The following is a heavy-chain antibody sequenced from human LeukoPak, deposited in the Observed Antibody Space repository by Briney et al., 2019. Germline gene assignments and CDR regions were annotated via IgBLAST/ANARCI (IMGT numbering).Heavy chain of an antibody. D-gene: IGHD4-11*01. Sequence: AASVKVSCKASGYTFTGYGISWVRQAPGQGLEWMGWISAYNGNTNYPQKVQGRVTMTIDTSTSTAYMELRSLRSDDTAVYYCTRDPPVSLDYYYYYMDVWGEGTTVTVSS. CDR2: ISAYNGNT. V-gene: IGHV1-18*01. CDR3: TRDPPVSLDYYYYYMDV. CDR1: GYTFTGYG. J-gene: IGHJ6*03.